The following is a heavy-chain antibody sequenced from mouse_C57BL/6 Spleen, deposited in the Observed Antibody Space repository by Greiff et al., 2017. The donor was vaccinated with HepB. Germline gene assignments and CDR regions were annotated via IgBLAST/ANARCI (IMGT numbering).Heavy chain of an antibody. D-gene: IGHD2-4*01. V-gene: IGHV1-72*01. CDR3: AVSDDYFWFAY. CDR1: GYTFTSYW. J-gene: IGHJ3*01. CDR2: IDPKSGGT. Sequence: QVQLQQPGAELVKPGASVKLSCKASGYTFTSYWMHWVKQRPGRGLEWIGRIDPKSGGTNYNEKFKSKATLTVDKPSSTAYMQLSSLASEDSAVYYCAVSDDYFWFAYWGQGTLVTVSA.